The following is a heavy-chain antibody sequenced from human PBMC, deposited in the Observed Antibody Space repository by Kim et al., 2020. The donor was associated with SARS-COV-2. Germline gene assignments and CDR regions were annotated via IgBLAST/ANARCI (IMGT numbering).Heavy chain of an antibody. D-gene: IGHD6-13*01. V-gene: IGHV3-9*01. J-gene: IGHJ5*01. CDR3: AKDVWQQLGSNWFDS. Sequence: DSVKGRFTISRDNAKNSLYLQMNSLRTEDTAFYYCAKDVWQQLGSNWFDSWGQGTLVTVSS.